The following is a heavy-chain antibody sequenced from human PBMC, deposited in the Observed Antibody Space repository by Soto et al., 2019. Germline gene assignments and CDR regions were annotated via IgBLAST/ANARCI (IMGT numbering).Heavy chain of an antibody. CDR3: ARIRGWGWLGPNDY. V-gene: IGHV2-26*01. J-gene: IGHJ4*02. Sequence: QVTLKESVPVLVKPTETLTLTCTVSGFSLSNARMSVSWIRQPPGKALEWRAHIFSNDAKSYSASLKSRLTISKDTSKSQVVLTMTNMDPVDTATYYCARIRGWGWLGPNDYWGQGTLVTVSS. CDR1: GFSLSNARMS. CDR2: IFSNDAK. D-gene: IGHD3-10*01.